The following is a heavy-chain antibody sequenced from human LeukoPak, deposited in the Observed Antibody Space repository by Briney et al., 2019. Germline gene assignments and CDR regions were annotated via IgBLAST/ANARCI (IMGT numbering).Heavy chain of an antibody. CDR1: GFTFSSYW. D-gene: IGHD3-16*01. V-gene: IGHV3-7*03. CDR3: AKYGSGQSLYDYVWGVDRRGVDDAFDI. CDR2: IKQDGSEK. Sequence: PGGSLRLSCAASGFTFSSYWMSWVRQAPGKGLEWVANIKQDGSEKYYVDSVKGRFTISRDNSKNTLYLQMNSLRAEDTAVYYCAKYGSGQSLYDYVWGVDRRGVDDAFDIWGQGTMVTVSS. J-gene: IGHJ3*02.